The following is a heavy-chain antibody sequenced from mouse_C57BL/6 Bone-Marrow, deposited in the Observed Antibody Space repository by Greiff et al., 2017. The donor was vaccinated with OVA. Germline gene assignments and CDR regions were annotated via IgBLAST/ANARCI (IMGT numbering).Heavy chain of an antibody. CDR1: GYTFTNYW. CDR2: IYPGGGYT. Sequence: QVQLQQSGAELVRPGTSVQMSCKASGYTFTNYWIGWAKQRPGHGLEWIGDIYPGGGYTNYNEKFKGKATLTADKSSSTAYMQFSSLTSEDSAIYYCARSAAQAPYYAMDYWGQGTSVTVSA. D-gene: IGHD3-2*02. CDR3: ARSAAQAPYYAMDY. J-gene: IGHJ4*01. V-gene: IGHV1-63*01.